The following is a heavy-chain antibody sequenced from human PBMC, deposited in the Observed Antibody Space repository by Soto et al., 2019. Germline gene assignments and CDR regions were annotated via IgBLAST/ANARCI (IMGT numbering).Heavy chain of an antibody. CDR1: GYTFTSYA. CDR3: ARPLLEAAAGVDAFDI. D-gene: IGHD6-13*01. J-gene: IGHJ3*02. V-gene: IGHV1-3*01. Sequence: ASVKVSCKASGYTFTSYAMHWVRQAPGQRLEWMGWINAGNGNTKYSQKFQGRVTITRDTSASTAYMELSSLRSEDTAVYYCARPLLEAAAGVDAFDIWGQGTMVTVSS. CDR2: INAGNGNT.